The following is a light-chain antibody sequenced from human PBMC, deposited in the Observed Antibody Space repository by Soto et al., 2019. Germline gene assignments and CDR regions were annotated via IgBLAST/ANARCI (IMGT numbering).Light chain of an antibody. Sequence: QSALTQPASLSGSPGQSITISCTGTSSDIGAYDYDSWFQQHPGTAPKLMISEVNNRPSGFSNRFSGSKSGTTAYLTISGLQVDDDAEYFSLSFTKNSNHVFGTGTKLTVL. J-gene: IGLJ1*01. V-gene: IGLV2-14*01. CDR2: EVN. CDR1: SSDIGAYDY. CDR3: LSFTKNSNHV.